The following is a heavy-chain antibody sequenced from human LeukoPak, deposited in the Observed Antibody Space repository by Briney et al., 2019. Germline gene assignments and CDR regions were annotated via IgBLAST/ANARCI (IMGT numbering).Heavy chain of an antibody. D-gene: IGHD5-24*01. CDR3: AKDRIPDGRYSIDF. V-gene: IGHV3-23*01. CDR1: GFTFNTYA. CDR2: IIGNGGDI. Sequence: GGSLRLSCAASGFTFNTYAMNWVRQAPGKGLEWVSVIIGNGGDIHYAGSVRGRFTISRDNSKNTLYLQMNSLRVEDTAVYYCAKDRIPDGRYSIDFWGPGTLVTVSS. J-gene: IGHJ4*02.